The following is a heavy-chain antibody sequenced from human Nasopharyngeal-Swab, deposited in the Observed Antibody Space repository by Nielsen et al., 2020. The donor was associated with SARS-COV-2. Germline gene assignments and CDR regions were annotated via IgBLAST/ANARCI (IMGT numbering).Heavy chain of an antibody. J-gene: IGHJ3*02. CDR2: ISGSGGST. Sequence: WIRQPPGEGLEWVSAISGSGGSTYYADSVKGRFTISRDNSKNTLYLQMNSLRAEDTAVYYCAKDRKQWLVTRSAFDIWGQGTMVTVSS. D-gene: IGHD6-19*01. CDR3: AKDRKQWLVTRSAFDI. V-gene: IGHV3-23*01.